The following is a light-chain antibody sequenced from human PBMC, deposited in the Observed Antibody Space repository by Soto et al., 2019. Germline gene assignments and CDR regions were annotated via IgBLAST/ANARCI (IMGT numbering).Light chain of an antibody. Sequence: QSVLTQPASVSGSPGRSITISCTGTSSDVGGYHYVSWYQPHPGKAPKLMIYDVFNRPSGVSKRFSGSKSGNTASLTISGLQAEDEADYYCNSYTSRSSGVFGTGTKVTVL. V-gene: IGLV2-14*01. CDR2: DVF. J-gene: IGLJ1*01. CDR1: SSDVGGYHY. CDR3: NSYTSRSSGV.